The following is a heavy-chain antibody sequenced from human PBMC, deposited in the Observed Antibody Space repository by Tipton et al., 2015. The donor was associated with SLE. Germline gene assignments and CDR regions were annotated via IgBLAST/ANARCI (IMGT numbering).Heavy chain of an antibody. D-gene: IGHD3-16*02. CDR2: VFHSGTT. J-gene: IGHJ4*01. CDR3: ARDPLVRSPGAGGFFDL. Sequence: TLSLTCTVSGYFIGSGFYWGWIRQPPGKGLEWIATVFHSGTTYYSPSLRSRLSVSIDTSKNQFSLKLTSVTAADTAVYYCARDPLVRSPGAGGFFDLWGHGTLVTVSS. V-gene: IGHV4-38-2*02. CDR1: GYFIGSGFY.